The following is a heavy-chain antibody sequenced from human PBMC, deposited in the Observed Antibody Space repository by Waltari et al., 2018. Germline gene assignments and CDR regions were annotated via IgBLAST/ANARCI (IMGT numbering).Heavy chain of an antibody. CDR2: IRSSGSPI. CDR1: GFALSSYE. V-gene: IGHV3-48*03. CDR3: ARCDYRQVGYGMDV. Sequence: DVQLVESGGDLVQPGGSLRLSCSASGFALSSYELNWVRQAPGKGLEWIAYIRSSGSPIHYSDSVKVRFTISRDSANNSLYLQMNSLTVADTAVYFCARCDYRQVGYGMDVWGQGTTVTVSS. D-gene: IGHD4-4*01. J-gene: IGHJ6*02.